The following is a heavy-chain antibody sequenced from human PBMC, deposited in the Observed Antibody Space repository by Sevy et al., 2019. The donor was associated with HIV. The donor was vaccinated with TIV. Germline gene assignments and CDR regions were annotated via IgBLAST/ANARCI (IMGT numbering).Heavy chain of an antibody. D-gene: IGHD6-13*01. Sequence: SETLSLTCTVSGGSIRTFYWSWIRQPPGKGLEWIGYIYYSGSTNDNPSLKSRVTISVDTSKNQFSLKLSSVTAADTAVYYCARVPRTRSIAAAALYYFDYWGQGTLVTVSS. J-gene: IGHJ4*02. CDR2: IYYSGST. V-gene: IGHV4-59*01. CDR1: GGSIRTFY. CDR3: ARVPRTRSIAAAALYYFDY.